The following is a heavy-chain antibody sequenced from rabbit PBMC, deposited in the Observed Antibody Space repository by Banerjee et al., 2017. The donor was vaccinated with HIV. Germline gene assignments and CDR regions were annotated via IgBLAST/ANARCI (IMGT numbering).Heavy chain of an antibody. CDR1: GFSFSSSYY. Sequence: QEQLEESGGDLVKPGASLTLTCTASGFSFSSSYYMCWVRQAPGKGLEWIACAYIGSGDINYYTSWAKGRFTISKTSSTSVTLQMTGLTAADTATYFCARDSGGAYYPYYFNLWGPGTLVTVS. CDR2: AYIGSGDIN. D-gene: IGHD1-1*01. V-gene: IGHV1S45*01. CDR3: ARDSGGAYYPYYFNL. J-gene: IGHJ4*01.